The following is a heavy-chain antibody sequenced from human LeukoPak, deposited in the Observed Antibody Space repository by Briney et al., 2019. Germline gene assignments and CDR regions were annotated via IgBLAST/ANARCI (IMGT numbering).Heavy chain of an antibody. CDR3: ARGVGFVKIDY. CDR1: GGSFSGYF. Sequence: SETLSLTCAVYGGSFSGYFWTWIRQPPGKGLEWIGEINHSGSTNYNPSLKSRVTISVDTSKNQSSLKLTSVTAADTAVYYCARGVGFVKIDYWGQGTLVTVSP. CDR2: INHSGST. D-gene: IGHD3-10*01. V-gene: IGHV4-34*01. J-gene: IGHJ4*02.